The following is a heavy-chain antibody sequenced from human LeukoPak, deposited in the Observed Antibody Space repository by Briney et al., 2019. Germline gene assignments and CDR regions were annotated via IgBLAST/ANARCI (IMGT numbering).Heavy chain of an antibody. V-gene: IGHV3-21*01. J-gene: IGHJ4*02. D-gene: IGHD5-12*01. CDR2: ISSSSSSYI. CDR3: ARMVDIVATIDY. CDR1: GFTFSSYS. Sequence: PGGSLRLSCAASGFTFSSYSMNWVRQAPGKGLEWVSSISSSSSSYIYYADSVKGRFTISRDNAKNSLYLQMNSLRAEDTAVYYCARMVDIVATIDYWGQGTLVTVSS.